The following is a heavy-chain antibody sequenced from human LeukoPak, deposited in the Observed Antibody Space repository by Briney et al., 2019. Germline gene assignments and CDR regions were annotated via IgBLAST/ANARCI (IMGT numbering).Heavy chain of an antibody. CDR2: MDPSDSHT. V-gene: IGHV5-10-1*01. CDR1: GYSFTSYW. J-gene: IGHJ6*02. CDR3: ARLGSHYCTSTSCFSNGMDV. D-gene: IGHD2-2*01. Sequence: GESLKISCKGSGYSFTSYWISWVCQMPGKGLEWMGSMDPSDSHTNYSPSFQGHVTISADKSISTAYLQWISLKASDTAMYYCARLGSHYCTSTSCFSNGMDVWGQGTTVTVSS.